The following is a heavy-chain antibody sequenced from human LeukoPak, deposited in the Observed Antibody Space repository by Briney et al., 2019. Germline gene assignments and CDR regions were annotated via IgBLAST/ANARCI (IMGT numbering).Heavy chain of an antibody. D-gene: IGHD3-10*01. CDR2: INTDGGST. CDR1: GFTFGSYW. Sequence: GGSLRLSCAASGFTFGSYWMHWVRQAPGKGLVWVSRINTDGGSTTYADSVKGRFTISRDNAKNTLYLQMNSLRAEDTAVYYCARDSDPREDYYGMDVWGQGTTVTVSS. V-gene: IGHV3-74*01. J-gene: IGHJ6*02. CDR3: ARDSDPREDYYGMDV.